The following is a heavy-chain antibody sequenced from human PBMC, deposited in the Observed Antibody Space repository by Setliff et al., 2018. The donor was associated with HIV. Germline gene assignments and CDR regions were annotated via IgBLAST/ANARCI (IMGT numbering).Heavy chain of an antibody. D-gene: IGHD3-22*01. CDR2: IYSGGRA. CDR1: GFSVGTYY. J-gene: IGHJ4*02. V-gene: IGHV3-53*01. CDR3: ARGALISWDSSDDLWY. Sequence: GGSLRLSCAVYGFSVGTYYMTWVRQAPGRGLEWVSVIYSGGRAYYADSVKGRFTVSRDNSNNTLYLQMNSLRAEDTAVYYCARGALISWDSSDDLWYWGQGTLVTVSS.